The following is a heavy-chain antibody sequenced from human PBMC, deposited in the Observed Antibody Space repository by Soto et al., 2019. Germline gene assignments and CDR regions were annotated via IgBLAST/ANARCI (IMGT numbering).Heavy chain of an antibody. D-gene: IGHD2-21*02. CDR1: GFIFSSYC. Sequence: PGGSLRLSCAASGFIFSSYCMSWIRQAPGKGLEWVSDISSRGSNIYYADSVKGRFTISRDNAKNSLYLQMNSLRAEDTAVYYCARALGDLISCGYFDYWGQGTRVTVSS. V-gene: IGHV3-11*01. CDR2: ISSRGSNI. J-gene: IGHJ4*02. CDR3: ARALGDLISCGYFDY.